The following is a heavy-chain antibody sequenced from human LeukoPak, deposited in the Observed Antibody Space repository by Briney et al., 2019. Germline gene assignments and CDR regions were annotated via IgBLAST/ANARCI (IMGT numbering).Heavy chain of an antibody. D-gene: IGHD5-24*01. V-gene: IGHV3-30-3*01. J-gene: IGHJ4*02. Sequence: GGSLRLSCAASGFTFSSYAMHWVRRAPGKGLEWVAVISYDGSNKYYADSVKGRFTISRDNSKNTLYLQMNSLRAEDTAVYYCARDPSVEMATISAFDYWGQGTLVTVSS. CDR2: ISYDGSNK. CDR3: ARDPSVEMATISAFDY. CDR1: GFTFSSYA.